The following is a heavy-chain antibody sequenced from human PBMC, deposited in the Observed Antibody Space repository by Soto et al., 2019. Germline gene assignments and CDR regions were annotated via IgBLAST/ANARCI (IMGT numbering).Heavy chain of an antibody. CDR2: ISSSSSYI. CDR3: ARESAAADAFDI. Sequence: VQLVESGGGLVQPGGSLRLSCAASGFTFSSYSMNWVRQAPGKGLEWVSSISSSSSYIYYADSVKGRFTISRDNAKNSLYLQMNSLRAEDTAVYYCARESAAADAFDIWGQGTMVTVSS. D-gene: IGHD6-13*01. CDR1: GFTFSSYS. V-gene: IGHV3-21*01. J-gene: IGHJ3*02.